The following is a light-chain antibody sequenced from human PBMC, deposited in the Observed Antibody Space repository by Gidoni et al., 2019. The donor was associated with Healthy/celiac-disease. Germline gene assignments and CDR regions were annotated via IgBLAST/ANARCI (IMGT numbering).Light chain of an antibody. Sequence: QSALTQPASVSGSPGQSITISCTGTSSDVGGYHYVSWYQQHPGKAPKVMIYEVSNRPSGVSNRFSGSKSGNTASLTISGLQAEDEGEYYCSSYTSSSTVVFGGGTKLTVL. J-gene: IGLJ2*01. CDR2: EVS. V-gene: IGLV2-14*01. CDR3: SSYTSSSTVV. CDR1: SSDVGGYHY.